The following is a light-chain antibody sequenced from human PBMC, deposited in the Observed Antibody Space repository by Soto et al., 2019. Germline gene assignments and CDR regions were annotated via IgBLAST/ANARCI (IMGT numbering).Light chain of an antibody. V-gene: IGKV2-30*02. J-gene: IGKJ5*01. CDR2: KVS. CDR3: MQGTHWPIT. CDR1: QSLVHSDGIAY. Sequence: DFVMTQSPLSLPVTLGQPASISCRSNQSLVHSDGIAYFSWFQQRPGRSPRRLIYKVSNRDSGVPARFSGRGSGTDFALKISRVEAEDVGVSYCMQGTHWPITFGQGTRLEIK.